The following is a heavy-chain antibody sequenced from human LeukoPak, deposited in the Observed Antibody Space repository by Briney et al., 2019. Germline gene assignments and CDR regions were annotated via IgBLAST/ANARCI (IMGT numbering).Heavy chain of an antibody. CDR2: LSSTGATT. J-gene: IGHJ6*03. CDR1: GFTFSNYA. D-gene: IGHD6-6*01. CDR3: AKDRWQLVPLPNHYYYMDV. Sequence: PGGSLRLSCAASGFTFSNYAMVWVRQAPGKGLEWVSALSSTGATTYYADSVKGRFTISRDNSKNTLYLQMNSLRAEDTAVYYCAKDRWQLVPLPNHYYYMDVWGKGTTVTVSS. V-gene: IGHV3-23*01.